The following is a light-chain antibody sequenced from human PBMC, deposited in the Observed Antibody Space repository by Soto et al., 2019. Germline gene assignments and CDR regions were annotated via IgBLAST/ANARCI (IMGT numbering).Light chain of an antibody. J-gene: IGLJ1*01. CDR3: SSYTSSSTPYV. V-gene: IGLV2-14*01. Sequence: QSALTQPASVSGSPGQSITISCTGNSSDVGVYNYVSWYQQHPGKAPKLMIFEVSNRPSGVSNRFSGSKSANTASLTISGLQAEDEADYYCSSYTSSSTPYVFGTGTKLTVL. CDR1: SSDVGVYNY. CDR2: EVS.